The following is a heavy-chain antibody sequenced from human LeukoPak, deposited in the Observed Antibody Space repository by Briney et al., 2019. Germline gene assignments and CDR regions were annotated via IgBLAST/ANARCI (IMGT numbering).Heavy chain of an antibody. Sequence: GGSLRLSCAASGFTVSSNYMSWVRQAPGKGLEWVSVIYSGGSTYYADSVKGRFTISRDNSKNTLYLQMNSLRDEDTAVYYCAREEYGYPNLFDYWGQGTLVTVSS. J-gene: IGHJ4*02. CDR1: GFTVSSNY. V-gene: IGHV3-66*01. CDR2: IYSGGST. CDR3: AREEYGYPNLFDY. D-gene: IGHD3-16*02.